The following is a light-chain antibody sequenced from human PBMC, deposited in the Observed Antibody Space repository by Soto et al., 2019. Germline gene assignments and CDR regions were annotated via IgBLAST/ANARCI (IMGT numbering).Light chain of an antibody. CDR3: QQSYSTPWT. CDR2: ATS. Sequence: MTQSPLSLPVTPGEPASISCRSSQSLLHSNGYNYLNWFQQTPGKAPRLLIYATSTLESGVPLRFSGSGSGTDFTLTISSLQPIDFATYYCQQSYSTPWTFGQGTKVDIK. CDR1: QSLLHSNGYNY. V-gene: IGKV1-39*01. J-gene: IGKJ1*01.